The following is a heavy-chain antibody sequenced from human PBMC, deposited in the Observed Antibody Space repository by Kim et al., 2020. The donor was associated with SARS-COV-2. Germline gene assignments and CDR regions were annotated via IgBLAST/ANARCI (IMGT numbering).Heavy chain of an antibody. D-gene: IGHD6-25*01. CDR3: ARGGLSKAGYFDY. V-gene: IGHV3-21*01. Sequence: GGSLRLSCAASGFTFSSYSMNWVRQAPGKGLEWVSSISSSSSYIYYADSVKGRFTISRDNAKNSLYLQMNSLRAEDTAVYYCARGGLSKAGYFDYWGQGTLVTVSS. CDR2: ISSSSSYI. J-gene: IGHJ4*02. CDR1: GFTFSSYS.